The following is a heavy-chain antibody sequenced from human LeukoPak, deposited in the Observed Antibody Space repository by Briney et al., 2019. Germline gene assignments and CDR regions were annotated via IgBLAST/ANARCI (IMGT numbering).Heavy chain of an antibody. CDR3: ARVNAGVSDY. CDR1: GDSVSSNSAA. D-gene: IGHD1-1*01. CDR2: TYYTSKWYS. J-gene: IGHJ4*02. Sequence: SQTLSLTCAISGDSVSSNSAAWNWIRQSPSRGLEWLGRTYYTSKWYSEYALSVKGRITVNPDTSKNQFSLQLSSVTPEDTAVYYCARVNAGVSDYWGQGTLVTVSS. V-gene: IGHV6-1*01.